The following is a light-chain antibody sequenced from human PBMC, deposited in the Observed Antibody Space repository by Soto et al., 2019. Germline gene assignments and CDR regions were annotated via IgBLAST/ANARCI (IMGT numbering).Light chain of an antibody. V-gene: IGLV2-14*03. Sequence: LTQPASVSGSPGQSIPNSCTGTSSDVGLYDYVSRYQQQPGHPPQLMVYSASKRPSAVSNRFSTSKSGNTASLFISGLQAEGESDYYGISYASDSAYVFGSGTKVTVL. CDR1: SSDVGLYDY. CDR3: ISYASDSAYV. CDR2: SAS. J-gene: IGLJ1*01.